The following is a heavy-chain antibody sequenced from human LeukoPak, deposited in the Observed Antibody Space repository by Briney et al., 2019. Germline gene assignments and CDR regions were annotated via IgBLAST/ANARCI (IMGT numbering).Heavy chain of an antibody. CDR1: GFTFSGSA. V-gene: IGHV3-73*01. CDR3: TRHHYYDSSGYCPFDY. CDR2: ISSKANSYAT. Sequence: GGSLKLSCAASGFTFSGSAMHWVRQASGIGLEWVGRISSKANSYATAYAASVKGRFTISRDDSKNTAYLQMNSLKTEDTAVYYCTRHHYYDSSGYCPFDYWGQGTLVTVSS. J-gene: IGHJ4*02. D-gene: IGHD3-22*01.